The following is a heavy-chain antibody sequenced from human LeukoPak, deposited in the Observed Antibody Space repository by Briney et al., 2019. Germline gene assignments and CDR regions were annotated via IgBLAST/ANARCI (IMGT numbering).Heavy chain of an antibody. Sequence: SETLSLTCTVSGGSISSSSYYWGWIRQPPGRGLEWIGSIYYSGSTYYNPSLKSRVTISVNTSKNQFSLKLSSVTAADTAVYYCASPNYYDSSGYYGNPWGQGTLVTVSS. CDR2: IYYSGST. D-gene: IGHD3-22*01. CDR3: ASPNYYDSSGYYGNP. V-gene: IGHV4-39*01. CDR1: GGSISSSSYY. J-gene: IGHJ5*02.